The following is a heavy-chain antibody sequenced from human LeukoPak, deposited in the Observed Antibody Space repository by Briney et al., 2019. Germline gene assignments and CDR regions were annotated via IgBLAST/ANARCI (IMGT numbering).Heavy chain of an antibody. D-gene: IGHD2-15*01. Sequence: PGGSLRLSCAASGFTLSTSSLNWVRQAPGKGLEWVSSISSSRSYIYYADSVKGRFTISRDNAKNSLYLQMNSLGAEDTAVYYCAREGGFCFGDTCRFFDFWGQGTLVTVSS. J-gene: IGHJ4*02. CDR3: AREGGFCFGDTCRFFDF. CDR1: GFTLSTSS. V-gene: IGHV3-21*01. CDR2: ISSSRSYI.